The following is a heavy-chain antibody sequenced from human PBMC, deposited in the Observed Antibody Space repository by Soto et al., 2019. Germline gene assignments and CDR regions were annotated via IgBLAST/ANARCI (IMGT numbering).Heavy chain of an antibody. D-gene: IGHD1-20*01. Sequence: PSETLSLTCTVSGASISRYYWSWIRQSPGKGLEWIGYLYNTGSTIYNPSLKSRVTISVDTSKNQFSLKLSSVTAADTAVYYCARRYGRXFDYWGQGTLVTVSS. CDR1: GASISRYY. V-gene: IGHV4-59*01. CDR3: ARRYGRXFDY. J-gene: IGHJ4*02. CDR2: LYNTGST.